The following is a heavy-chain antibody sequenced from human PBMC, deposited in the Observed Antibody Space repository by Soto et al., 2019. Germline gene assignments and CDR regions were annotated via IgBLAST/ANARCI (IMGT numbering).Heavy chain of an antibody. D-gene: IGHD2-15*01. Sequence: PGGSLRLSCAASGFTFGSYAMSWVRQAPGKGLEWVSAISGSGGTTYYADSVKGRFTISRDNSKNTLYLQMNSLRAEDTAGYYCARYGLSLDYWGQGTLVTVSS. J-gene: IGHJ4*02. V-gene: IGHV3-23*01. CDR3: ARYGLSLDY. CDR2: ISGSGGTT. CDR1: GFTFGSYA.